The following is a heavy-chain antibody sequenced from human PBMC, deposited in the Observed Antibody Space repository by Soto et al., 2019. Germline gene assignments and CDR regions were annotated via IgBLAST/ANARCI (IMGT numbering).Heavy chain of an antibody. J-gene: IGHJ4*02. D-gene: IGHD2-21*02. Sequence: QVQLMQSGAEVKNPGASVKVSCKASGDTFTDYYIHWVRQAPGQGLEWMGTVNPSGGHTTYAQHFMGRVTMTRYPSTSTLYMELTSLTSDDTAIYYCARGGHVVVVTAALDYWGQGTLVTVSS. CDR1: GDTFTDYY. CDR3: ARGGHVVVVTAALDY. CDR2: VNPSGGHT. V-gene: IGHV1-46*01.